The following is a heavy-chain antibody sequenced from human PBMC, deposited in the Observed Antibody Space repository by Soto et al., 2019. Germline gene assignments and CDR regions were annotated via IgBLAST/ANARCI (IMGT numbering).Heavy chain of an antibody. CDR3: ARDGVGSTAYFGYFDY. V-gene: IGHV1-2*02. D-gene: IGHD1-26*01. J-gene: IGHJ4*02. CDR1: GYTFTGYY. Sequence: ASVKVSCKASGYTFTGYYMHWVRQAPGQGLKWMGWINPNSGGTNYADSVKGRFTISRDNARNMLYLQKNSLRAEDTAVYYCARDGVGSTAYFGYFDYWGLGTLVTVSS. CDR2: INPNSGGT.